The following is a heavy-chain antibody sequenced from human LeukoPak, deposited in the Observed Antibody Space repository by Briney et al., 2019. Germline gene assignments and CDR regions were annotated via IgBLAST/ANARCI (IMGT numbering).Heavy chain of an antibody. CDR1: GYSFTSYW. CDR3: ARRRESYCSSVSCYILDF. CDR2: IYPGDSDT. J-gene: IGHJ4*02. D-gene: IGHD2-2*02. V-gene: IGHV5-51*01. Sequence: GESLKISCKGSGYSFTSYWIGWVRQMPGKGLEWMGIIYPGDSDTRYSPSFQGQVTISADKSISTAYLQWSSLKASDTAMYYCARRRESYCSSVSCYILDFWGQGTLVTVSS.